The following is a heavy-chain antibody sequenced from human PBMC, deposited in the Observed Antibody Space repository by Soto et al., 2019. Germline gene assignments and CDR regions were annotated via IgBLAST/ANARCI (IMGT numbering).Heavy chain of an antibody. Sequence: TLSLTCTVCGHSISISSSYWGWIRQPPGKGLEWIGSIYYSGSTYYNPSLKSRVTISVDTSKNQFSLKLTSVTAADTAVYYCARLPVDAFDIWGQGTMVT. CDR3: ARLPVDAFDI. J-gene: IGHJ3*02. D-gene: IGHD4-4*01. CDR1: GHSISISSSY. CDR2: IYYSGST. V-gene: IGHV4-39*07.